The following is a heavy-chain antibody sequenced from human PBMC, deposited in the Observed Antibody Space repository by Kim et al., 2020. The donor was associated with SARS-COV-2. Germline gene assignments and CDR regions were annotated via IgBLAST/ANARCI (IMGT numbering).Heavy chain of an antibody. D-gene: IGHD3-16*01. CDR2: INQDGSES. Sequence: GGSLRLSCAASGFTFSHDWMTWVRQAPGKGLEWVANINQDGSESYYVDSVKGRFTISRDNAKNSLYLQMNSLRVEDTAVDYCARSVLGGNYWGRGT. CDR1: GFTFSHDW. V-gene: IGHV3-7*01. CDR3: ARSVLGGNY. J-gene: IGHJ4*02.